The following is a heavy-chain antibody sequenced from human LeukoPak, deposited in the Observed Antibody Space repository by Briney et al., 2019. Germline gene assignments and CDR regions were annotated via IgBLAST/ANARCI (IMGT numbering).Heavy chain of an antibody. V-gene: IGHV3-66*01. D-gene: IGHD4-11*01. CDR1: GFTVSSNY. CDR2: IYSGGST. CDR3: ARTTNSYGMDV. J-gene: IGHJ6*02. Sequence: GGSLRLSCAASGFTVSSNYMSWVRQAPGKGLEWVSVIYSGGSTYYADSVKGRFTISRDNSKNTLYLQMNSLRAEDTAVYYCARTTNSYGMDVWGQGTTVTVSS.